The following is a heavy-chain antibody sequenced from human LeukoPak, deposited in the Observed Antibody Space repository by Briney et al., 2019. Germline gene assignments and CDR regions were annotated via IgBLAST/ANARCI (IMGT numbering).Heavy chain of an antibody. CDR2: ITISSNFI. J-gene: IGHJ6*02. CDR1: GFSLSSYS. CDR3: ARDGHGDGFLTGYSYFGMDV. V-gene: IGHV3-21*01. D-gene: IGHD3-9*01. Sequence: PGGSLRLSCAASGFSLSSYSMNWVRQAPGKGLEWVSSITISSNFIYYADSVKGRFTISRDNAKSSLFLQMNSLRAEDTAVYFCARDGHGDGFLTGYSYFGMDVWGQGTTVTVSS.